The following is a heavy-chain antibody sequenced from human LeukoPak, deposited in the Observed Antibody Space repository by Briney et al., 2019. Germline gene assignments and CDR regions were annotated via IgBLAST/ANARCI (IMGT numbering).Heavy chain of an antibody. CDR1: GGSVSSGTYY. J-gene: IGHJ4*02. CDR3: ARGGIAVVPFDY. Sequence: HPSETLSLTCTVSGGSVSSGTYYWTWIRQPPGKGLEWIGYISYSGATKYNPSLKSRVTISVDTSKNQFSLKLSSVTAADTAVYYCARGGIAVVPFDYWGQGTLVTVSS. V-gene: IGHV4-61*01. CDR2: ISYSGAT. D-gene: IGHD6-19*01.